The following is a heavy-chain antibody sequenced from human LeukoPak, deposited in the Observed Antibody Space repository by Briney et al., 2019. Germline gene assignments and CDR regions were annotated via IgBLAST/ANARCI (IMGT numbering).Heavy chain of an antibody. CDR2: ISYDGSNK. CDR1: GFTFSSYG. CDR3: AKDLLR. Sequence: PGGSLRLSCAASGFTFSSYGMHWVRQAPGKGLEWVAVISYDGSNKYYADSVKGRFTISRDNSKNTLYLQMNSLRAEDTAVYYCAKDLLRWGQGTLVTVSS. D-gene: IGHD2/OR15-2a*01. J-gene: IGHJ4*02. V-gene: IGHV3-30*18.